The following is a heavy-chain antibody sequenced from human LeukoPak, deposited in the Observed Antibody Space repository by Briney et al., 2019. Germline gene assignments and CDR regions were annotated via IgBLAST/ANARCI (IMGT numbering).Heavy chain of an antibody. Sequence: PGGSLRLSCAASGFTFSSYAMHWVRQAPGKGLEWVAVISYDGSNKYYADSVKGRFTISRDNSKNTLHLQMNSLRAEDTAVYYCARVRGGDYGLDYWGQGTLVTVSS. D-gene: IGHD2-21*02. V-gene: IGHV3-30-3*01. CDR3: ARVRGGDYGLDY. CDR1: GFTFSSYA. J-gene: IGHJ4*02. CDR2: ISYDGSNK.